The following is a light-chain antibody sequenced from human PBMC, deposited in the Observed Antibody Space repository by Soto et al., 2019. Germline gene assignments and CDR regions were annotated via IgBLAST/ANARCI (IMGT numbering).Light chain of an antibody. Sequence: DVVMTQSPLSLPVTLGQPASISCRSSQSLVYSDGNTYLNWFHQRPGQSPRRLIYKVSNRDSGVPVIFSGSGSGNDFTLKISRVEAEDVGVSYCMQGTYWPRLTFGGGTKVEIK. CDR2: KVS. CDR3: MQGTYWPRLT. J-gene: IGKJ4*01. CDR1: QSLVYSDGNTY. V-gene: IGKV2-30*01.